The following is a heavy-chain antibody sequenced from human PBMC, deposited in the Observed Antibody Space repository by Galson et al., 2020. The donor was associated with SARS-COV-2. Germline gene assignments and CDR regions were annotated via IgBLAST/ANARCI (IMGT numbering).Heavy chain of an antibody. D-gene: IGHD3-3*01. Sequence: GGSLRLSCAASGFTFSNSAMSWVRQAPGRGLEWVSGISGRGGSTHYADSPKGRFTISRDNSKNTLYLQMNSLRAEDTAVYYCAKDAQPRNYDFWSGYEPFDHWGQGTLVTVSS. V-gene: IGHV3-23*01. CDR1: GFTFSNSA. CDR2: ISGRGGST. CDR3: AKDAQPRNYDFWSGYEPFDH. J-gene: IGHJ4*02.